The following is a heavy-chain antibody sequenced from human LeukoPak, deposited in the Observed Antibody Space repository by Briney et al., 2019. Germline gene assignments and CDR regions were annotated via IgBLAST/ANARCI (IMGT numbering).Heavy chain of an antibody. CDR3: ARDSDGMDV. V-gene: IGHV1-2*02. CDR1: GYTFTGHY. Sequence: ASVKVSCKASGYTFTGHYMHWVRQAPGQGLEWMGWINPKSGGTNYVQKFQGRVTVTRDTSISTAYVELSRLRSDDTAVYYCARDSDGMDVWGQGTTVTVSS. J-gene: IGHJ6*02. CDR2: INPKSGGT.